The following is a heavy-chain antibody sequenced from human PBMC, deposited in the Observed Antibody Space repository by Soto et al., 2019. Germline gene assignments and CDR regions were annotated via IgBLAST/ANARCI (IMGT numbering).Heavy chain of an antibody. V-gene: IGHV1-18*04. Sequence: ASVKVSCKASGYTFNSYGISWVRQAPGQGLEWMGRISTYNGNTNYAQKLQGRVTMTTDTSTSTAYMELRSLKSDDTAVYYCARVPGTTPIWFDPWGQGTLVTVSS. CDR3: ARVPGTTPIWFDP. D-gene: IGHD1-7*01. CDR2: ISTYNGNT. CDR1: GYTFNSYG. J-gene: IGHJ5*02.